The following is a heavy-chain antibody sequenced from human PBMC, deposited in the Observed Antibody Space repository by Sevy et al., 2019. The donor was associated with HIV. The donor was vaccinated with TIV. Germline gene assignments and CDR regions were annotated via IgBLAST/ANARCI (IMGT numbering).Heavy chain of an antibody. CDR3: ARVLGSISSTAFDY. CDR1: GGSISSGDYY. CDR2: IYYSGST. Sequence: SETLSLTCTVSGGSISSGDYYWSWIRQSPGKGLEWIGYIYYSGSTYYNPSLKSRLTISVDTSKNQFSLKLSSVTAAVTAVYYCARVLGSISSTAFDYWVQGTLVTVSS. D-gene: IGHD6-6*01. J-gene: IGHJ4*02. V-gene: IGHV4-30-4*01.